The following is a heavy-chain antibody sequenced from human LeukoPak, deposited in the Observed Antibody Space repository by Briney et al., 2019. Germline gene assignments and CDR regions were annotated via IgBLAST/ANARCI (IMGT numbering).Heavy chain of an antibody. J-gene: IGHJ5*02. V-gene: IGHV3-74*01. CDR1: GLTFRSYW. Sequence: PGGSLRLSCAASGLTFRSYWMHWVRQAPGKGLVWVSRIDTDGSTTTYADSVKGRFTISRDNAKDTLYLQMNSLRADDTAVYYCARAYSGGWSWGQGTLVTVSS. CDR2: IDTDGSTT. D-gene: IGHD6-19*01. CDR3: ARAYSGGWS.